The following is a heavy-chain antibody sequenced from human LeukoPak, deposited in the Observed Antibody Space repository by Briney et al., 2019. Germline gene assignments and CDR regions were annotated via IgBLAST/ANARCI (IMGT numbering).Heavy chain of an antibody. J-gene: IGHJ4*02. Sequence: PGGSLTLSCAASGFTFSSYAMSWVRQPPGKGLEWVSAISGSGGSTYYADSVKGRFTISRDNSKNTLYLQMNSLRAEDTAVYYCAKDKAITMVRGVTLSGWGQGTLVTVSS. D-gene: IGHD3-10*01. CDR2: ISGSGGST. CDR1: GFTFSSYA. V-gene: IGHV3-23*01. CDR3: AKDKAITMVRGVTLSG.